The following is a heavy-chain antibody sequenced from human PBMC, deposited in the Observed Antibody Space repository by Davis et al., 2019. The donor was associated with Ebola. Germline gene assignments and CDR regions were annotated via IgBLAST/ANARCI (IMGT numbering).Heavy chain of an antibody. V-gene: IGHV4-34*01. CDR2: INHSGST. D-gene: IGHD2-15*01. J-gene: IGHJ4*02. CDR3: ARADIVVVVAAFDY. Sequence: SETLSLTCAVYGGSFSGYYWSWIRQPPGKGLEWIGEINHSGSTNYNPSLKSRVTISVDTSKNQFSLKLSSVTAADTAVYYCARADIVVVVAAFDYWGQGTLVTVSS. CDR1: GGSFSGYY.